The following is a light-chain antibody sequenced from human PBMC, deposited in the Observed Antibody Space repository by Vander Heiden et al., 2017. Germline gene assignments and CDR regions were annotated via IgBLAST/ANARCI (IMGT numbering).Light chain of an antibody. Sequence: EIVMTQSPDTLSVSPGERATLSCRASRSVITKLAWYQRKPGQPPRLLIYGASTRATGIPARFSGSGSGTEFTLTISSLQPEDSAIYYCQQYNYFYTFGQGTKLEIK. V-gene: IGKV3-15*01. CDR2: GAS. CDR1: RSVITK. CDR3: QQYNYFYT. J-gene: IGKJ2*01.